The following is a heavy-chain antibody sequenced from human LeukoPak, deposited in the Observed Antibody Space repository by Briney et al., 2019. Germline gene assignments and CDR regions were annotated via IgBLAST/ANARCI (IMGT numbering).Heavy chain of an antibody. V-gene: IGHV3-64*02. J-gene: IGHJ5*02. CDR2: ISSNGGST. CDR1: GFTFSSYA. D-gene: IGHD3-22*01. Sequence: GGSLRLSCAASGFTFSSYAMHWVRRAPGKGLESVSAISSNGGSTYYADSVKGRFTISRDNPKNTLYLQMNSLRAEDTAVYYCAGGPSYYYDSRWFDPWGQGTLVTVSS. CDR3: AGGPSYYYDSRWFDP.